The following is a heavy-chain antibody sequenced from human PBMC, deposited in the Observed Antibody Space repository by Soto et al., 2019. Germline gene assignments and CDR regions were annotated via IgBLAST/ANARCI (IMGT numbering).Heavy chain of an antibody. CDR3: ARDSGRSPDWFDP. CDR2: FHYSGST. D-gene: IGHD1-26*01. Sequence: PSETLSLTCTVSGGSISSGPYSWGWIRQPPGKGLEWIGYFHYSGSTNYNPSLKSRVTISVDTSKNQFSLKLSSVTAADTAVYYCARDSGRSPDWFDPWGQGTLVTVSS. V-gene: IGHV4-61*01. J-gene: IGHJ5*02. CDR1: GGSISSGPYS.